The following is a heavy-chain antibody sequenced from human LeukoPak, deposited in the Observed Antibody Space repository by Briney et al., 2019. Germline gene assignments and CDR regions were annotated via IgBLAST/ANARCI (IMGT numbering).Heavy chain of an antibody. CDR2: INPNSGGT. D-gene: IGHD4-17*01. V-gene: IGHV1-2*02. CDR1: GGTFSSYA. CDR3: ARAPTTVTFYFDY. J-gene: IGHJ4*02. Sequence: ASVKVSCKASGGTFSSYAISWVRQAPGQGLEWMGWINPNSGGTNYAQKFQGRVTMTRDTSISTAYMELSRLRSDDTAVYYCARAPTTVTFYFDYWGQGTLVTVSS.